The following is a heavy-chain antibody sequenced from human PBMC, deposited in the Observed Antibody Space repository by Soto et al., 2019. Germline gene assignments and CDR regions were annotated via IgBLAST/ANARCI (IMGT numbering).Heavy chain of an antibody. CDR2: INPSGGST. J-gene: IGHJ6*02. D-gene: IGHD6-13*01. CDR1: GYTFTSYY. CDR3: ARGRKQLVLAYYDYYGMDV. V-gene: IGHV1-46*01. Sequence: ASVKVSCKASGYTFTSYYMHWVRQAPGQGLEWMGIINPSGGSTSYAQKFQGRVTMTRDTSTSTVYMELSSLRSEDTAVYYCARGRKQLVLAYYDYYGMDVWGQGPTVTVSS.